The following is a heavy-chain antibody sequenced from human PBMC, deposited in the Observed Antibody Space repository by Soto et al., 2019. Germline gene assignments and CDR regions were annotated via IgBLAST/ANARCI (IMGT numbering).Heavy chain of an antibody. V-gene: IGHV1-2*02. CDR2: INPNSGDT. J-gene: IGHJ4*02. D-gene: IGHD3-22*01. CDR1: GYTFTGYY. Sequence: ASVKVSCKASGYTFTGYYMHWVRQAPGQGLEWMGWINPNSGDTNYAQKFQGRVTMTRDTSISTAYMELSGLRSDDTAVYYCARVSVYYDCSGSVDYWGQGTLVTVSS. CDR3: ARVSVYYDCSGSVDY.